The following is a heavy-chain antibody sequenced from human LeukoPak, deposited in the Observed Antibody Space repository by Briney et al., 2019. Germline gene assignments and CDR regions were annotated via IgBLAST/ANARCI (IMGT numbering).Heavy chain of an antibody. CDR3: ATSTRKRYSYGYGHAFDI. CDR1: GYTLTELS. Sequence: ASVKVSCKVSGYTLTELSMHWVRQAPGKGLEWMGGFDPEDGETIYAQKFQGRVTMTEDTSTDTAYMELSSLRSEDTAVYYCATSTRKRYSYGYGHAFDIWGQGTMVTVSS. D-gene: IGHD5-18*01. J-gene: IGHJ3*02. V-gene: IGHV1-24*01. CDR2: FDPEDGET.